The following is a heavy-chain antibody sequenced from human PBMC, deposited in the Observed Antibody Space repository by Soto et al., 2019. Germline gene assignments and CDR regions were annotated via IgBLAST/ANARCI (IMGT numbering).Heavy chain of an antibody. CDR2: IYQSGST. CDR3: ASRQPPDYDILTGYYYYYGLDV. Sequence: PSETRSLTCAVSGGSISSSDWWSWVRQPPGKGLEWIGEIYQSGSTNYNPSLKSRVTISVDKSKNQFSLKLSSVTAADTAVYYCASRQPPDYDILTGYYYYYGLDVWGQGTTVT. CDR1: GGSISSSDW. V-gene: IGHV4-4*02. D-gene: IGHD3-9*01. J-gene: IGHJ6*02.